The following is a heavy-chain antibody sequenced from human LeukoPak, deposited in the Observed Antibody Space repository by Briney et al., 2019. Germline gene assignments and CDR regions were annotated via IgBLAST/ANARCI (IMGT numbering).Heavy chain of an antibody. CDR3: ARYYGSGTLHFEY. J-gene: IGHJ4*02. Sequence: PGGSLRLSCAASGFTFDDYGMSWVRHAPGKGLEWVSSINWNGGSKGYADSVKGRFTISRDNAKNSLYLQMNSLRAEDTALYYCARYYGSGTLHFEYWGQGTLVTVSS. V-gene: IGHV3-20*04. CDR1: GFTFDDYG. D-gene: IGHD4-17*01. CDR2: INWNGGSK.